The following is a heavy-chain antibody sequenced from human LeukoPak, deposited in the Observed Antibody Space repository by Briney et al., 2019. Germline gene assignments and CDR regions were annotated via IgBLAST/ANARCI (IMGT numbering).Heavy chain of an antibody. CDR2: IYPSGST. Sequence: KPSETLSLTCTVSGCSINSAGYYWSWIRQPAGNGLEWIGRIYPSGSTNYNPSLKSRVAISVDTSKNQFSLKLSSVTAADTAVYYCARHSYSPTEINWFDPWGQGTLVTVSS. V-gene: IGHV4-61*02. CDR3: ARHSYSPTEINWFDP. CDR1: GCSINSAGYY. J-gene: IGHJ5*02. D-gene: IGHD4-11*01.